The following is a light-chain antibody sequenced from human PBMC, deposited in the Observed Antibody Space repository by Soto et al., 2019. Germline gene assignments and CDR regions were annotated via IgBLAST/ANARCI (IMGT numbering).Light chain of an antibody. Sequence: QSALTQPASVSGSPGQSITISCTGTSSDVGAYNYVSWYQVHPGKAPTLIISEVSNRPSGVSSRFSGSKSTNTASLTISGLRPEDEAEYYRSSYTRSSTQVFGTGTKVTVL. V-gene: IGLV2-14*01. J-gene: IGLJ1*01. CDR3: SSYTRSSTQV. CDR1: SSDVGAYNY. CDR2: EVS.